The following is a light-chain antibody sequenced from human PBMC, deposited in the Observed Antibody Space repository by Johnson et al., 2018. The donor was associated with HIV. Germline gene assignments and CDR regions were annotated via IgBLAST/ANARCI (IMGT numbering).Light chain of an antibody. CDR1: SSNIGNNY. CDR2: DNN. CDR3: GTWDSSLLYV. Sequence: QSVLTQPPSVSAAPGQKVTISCSGSSSNIGNNYVSWYQQLPGTAPKLLIYDNNKRPSGIPDRFSGSKSGTSATLGLTGLQTGDEADYYCGTWDSSLLYVFGTGTKVTVL. V-gene: IGLV1-51*01. J-gene: IGLJ1*01.